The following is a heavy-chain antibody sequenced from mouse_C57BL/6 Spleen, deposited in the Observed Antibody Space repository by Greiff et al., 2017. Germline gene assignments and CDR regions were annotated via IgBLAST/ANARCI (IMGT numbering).Heavy chain of an antibody. J-gene: IGHJ3*01. V-gene: IGHV1-82*01. D-gene: IGHD2-5*01. CDR2: IYPGDGDT. Sequence: QVQLQQSGPELVKPGASVKISCKASGYAFSSSWMNWVKQRPGKGLEWIGRIYPGDGDTSYNGKFKSKATLTADKSSSTAYMQLSSLTSEDSAVYFCAREDSNGFAYWGQGTLVTVSA. CDR1: GYAFSSSW. CDR3: AREDSNGFAY.